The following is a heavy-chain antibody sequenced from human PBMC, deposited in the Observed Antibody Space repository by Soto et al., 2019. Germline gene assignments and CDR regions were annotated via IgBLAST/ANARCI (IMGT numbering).Heavy chain of an antibody. D-gene: IGHD5-12*01. CDR3: ARVRTGGYDFDF. CDR1: GFTFSTYW. Sequence: EVQLVESGGGLVQPGGSLRLSCAASGFTFSTYWMHWVRQAPGKGLVWVSRINTDGSITGYADSVRGRFTISRDSAKNTLYLQMNSLRAEDTAVYYCARVRTGGYDFDFWGQGTLVTVS. J-gene: IGHJ4*02. V-gene: IGHV3-74*01. CDR2: INTDGSIT.